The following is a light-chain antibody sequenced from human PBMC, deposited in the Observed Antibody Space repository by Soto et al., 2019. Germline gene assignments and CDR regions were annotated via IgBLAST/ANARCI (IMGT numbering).Light chain of an antibody. CDR2: EVN. V-gene: IGLV2-14*01. CDR1: SSDVGGYNY. CDR3: NSYTSRYTFV. Sequence: QSGLTQPASVSGSPGQSITISCTGTSSDVGGYNYVSWYQQHPGKAPKLMIYEVNNRPSEVSNRFSGSKSGNTASLTISGLQPEDEADYYCNSYTSRYTFVLGTGTKVTVL. J-gene: IGLJ1*01.